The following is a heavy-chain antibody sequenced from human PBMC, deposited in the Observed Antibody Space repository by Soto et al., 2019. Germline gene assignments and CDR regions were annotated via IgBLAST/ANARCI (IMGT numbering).Heavy chain of an antibody. CDR1: GFSFTTTRMG. D-gene: IGHD1-1*01. CDR2: IYWDGES. Sequence: SGPTLVNRTETLTLTCTFSGFSFTTTRMGVAWTRQPPGKALEWLAIIYWDGESRYNPLLRRRLTLTEDTTKTQVVLTMTNMDPKDTATYYCAHRDSTGTTTYFDSWGQGIPVTVSS. CDR3: AHRDSTGTTTYFDS. V-gene: IGHV2-5*02. J-gene: IGHJ4*02.